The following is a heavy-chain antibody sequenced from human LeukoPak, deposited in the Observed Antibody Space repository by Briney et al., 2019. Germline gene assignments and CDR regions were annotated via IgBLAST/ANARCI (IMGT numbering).Heavy chain of an antibody. Sequence: PSETLSLTCAVYGGSFSGYYWGWIRQPPGKGLEWIGSIYHSGSTYYNPSLKSRVTISVDTSKNQFSLKLSSVTAADTAVYYCARVTYSSSWFSNTFDYWGQGTLVTVSS. CDR3: ARVTYSSSWFSNTFDY. CDR1: GGSFSGYY. CDR2: IYHSGST. J-gene: IGHJ4*02. V-gene: IGHV4-38-2*01. D-gene: IGHD6-13*01.